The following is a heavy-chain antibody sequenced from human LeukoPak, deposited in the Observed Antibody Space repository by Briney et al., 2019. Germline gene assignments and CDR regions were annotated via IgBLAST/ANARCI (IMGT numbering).Heavy chain of an antibody. CDR2: ISAYNGST. J-gene: IGHJ6*02. CDR3: ARDGGNPYYYYGMDV. CDR1: GYTFTSYG. V-gene: IGHV1-18*01. D-gene: IGHD3-3*01. Sequence: GASVKVSCKASGYTFTSYGISWVRQAPGQGLEWMGWISAYNGSTNYAQKLQCRVTMTTDTSTSTAYMELRSLRSDDTAVYYCARDGGNPYYYYGMDVWGQGTTVTVSS.